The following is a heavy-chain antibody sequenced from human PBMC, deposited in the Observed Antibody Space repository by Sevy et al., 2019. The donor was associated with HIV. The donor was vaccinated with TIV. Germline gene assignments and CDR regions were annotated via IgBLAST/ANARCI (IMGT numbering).Heavy chain of an antibody. Sequence: SETLSLTCTVSGGSISSYYWSWIRQPAGKGLEWIGRIYASGNSNYDPSLKSRATMSVDTSRNQFSLKLRSVTAADTAVYYCARGVNNWVDPWGQGTLVTVSS. CDR1: GGSISSYY. J-gene: IGHJ5*02. V-gene: IGHV4-4*07. CDR3: ARGVNNWVDP. D-gene: IGHD3-22*01. CDR2: IYASGNS.